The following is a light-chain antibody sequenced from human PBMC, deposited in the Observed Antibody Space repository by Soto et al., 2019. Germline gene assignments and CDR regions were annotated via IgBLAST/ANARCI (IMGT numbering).Light chain of an antibody. V-gene: IGKV1-12*01. CDR1: QDVNTW. CDR2: AAS. Sequence: DIQMTQSPSSLSASVGDRVTITCRASQDVNTWLAWYQQKPGRAPNLLIFAASSLQSGVPSRFSGNGSGTHFTLSSSSLQPEDFATYYCQQAHIFPLTFGVGTKVEIK. CDR3: QQAHIFPLT. J-gene: IGKJ4*01.